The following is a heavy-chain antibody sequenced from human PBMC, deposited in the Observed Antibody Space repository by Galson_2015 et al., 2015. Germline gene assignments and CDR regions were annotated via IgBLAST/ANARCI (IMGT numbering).Heavy chain of an antibody. Sequence: CAISGDSVSSNSAAWNWIRQSPSRGLEWLGRTYYRSKWYNDYAVSVKSRITINPDTSKNQFSLQLNSVTPKDTAVYYCARGSVGVYFDWLSLFDPWGQGTLVTVSS. D-gene: IGHD3-9*01. CDR2: TYYRSKWYN. CDR3: ARGSVGVYFDWLSLFDP. J-gene: IGHJ5*02. CDR1: GDSVSSNSAA. V-gene: IGHV6-1*01.